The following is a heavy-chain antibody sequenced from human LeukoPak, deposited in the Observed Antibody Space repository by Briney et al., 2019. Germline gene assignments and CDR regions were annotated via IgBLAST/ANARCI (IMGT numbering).Heavy chain of an antibody. CDR2: ISGSGGGT. V-gene: IGHV3-23*01. CDR1: GFTFSSYA. CDR3: AKGIAVRGNYYGMDV. D-gene: IGHD6-19*01. J-gene: IGHJ6*02. Sequence: GGSLRLSCAASGFTFSSYAMSWVRQAPGKGLEWVSGISGSGGGTYYADSVKGRFTISRDNSKNTLYLQMNSLRPEDTAVYYCAKGIAVRGNYYGMDVWGHGTTVTVSS.